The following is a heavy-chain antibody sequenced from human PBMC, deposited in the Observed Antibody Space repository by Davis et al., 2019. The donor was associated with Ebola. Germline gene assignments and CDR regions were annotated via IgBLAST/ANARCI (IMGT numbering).Heavy chain of an antibody. CDR2: ISGSGGST. D-gene: IGHD2-2*01. Sequence: GESLKISCAASGFTFSSYAMSWVRQAPGKGLEWVSAISGSGGSTYYADSVKGRFTISRDNPKNTLYLQMNSLRAEDTAVYYCAKARLVVPAAASDYWGQGTLVTVSS. J-gene: IGHJ4*02. CDR1: GFTFSSYA. CDR3: AKARLVVPAAASDY. V-gene: IGHV3-23*01.